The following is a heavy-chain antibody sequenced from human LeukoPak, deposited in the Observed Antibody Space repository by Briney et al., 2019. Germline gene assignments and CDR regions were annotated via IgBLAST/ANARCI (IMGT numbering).Heavy chain of an antibody. J-gene: IGHJ4*02. CDR2: INTNTGNP. V-gene: IGHV7-4-1*02. D-gene: IGHD4-17*01. CDR3: ASGPTVTYVAL. Sequence: ASVKASCKASGYTFTSYAMNWVRQAPGQGLEWMGWINTNTGNPTYAQGFTGRFVFSLDTSVSTAYLQISSLKAEDTAVYYCASGPTVTYVALWGQGTLVTVSS. CDR1: GYTFTSYA.